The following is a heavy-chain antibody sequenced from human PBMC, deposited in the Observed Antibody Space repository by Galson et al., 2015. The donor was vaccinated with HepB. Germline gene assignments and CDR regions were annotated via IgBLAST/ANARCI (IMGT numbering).Heavy chain of an antibody. J-gene: IGHJ3*01. Sequence: SLRLSCAASGFIFSNYGMHWVRQAPGKGLEWVAFIRYDGIDKYYADSVKGRFTISRDNSKNTLYLQMNSLRPEDTAMYYCTKDYGASSWYGDAFDVWGQGTMVTVSS. CDR2: IRYDGIDK. V-gene: IGHV3-30*02. CDR1: GFIFSNYG. D-gene: IGHD6-13*01. CDR3: TKDYGASSWYGDAFDV.